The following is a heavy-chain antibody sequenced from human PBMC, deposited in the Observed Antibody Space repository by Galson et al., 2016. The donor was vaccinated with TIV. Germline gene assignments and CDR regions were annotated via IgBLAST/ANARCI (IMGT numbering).Heavy chain of an antibody. CDR1: GFTFSSYA. Sequence: SLRLSCAASGFTFSSYAMHWVRQAPAKGLEWVALISYDGGNKVYADSVKGRFTFSRDNSKNTLYLQMNSLRPEDTAVYYCTKVPSSGFSYYYGLDVWGQGTTVTVSS. V-gene: IGHV3-30*04. CDR3: TKVPSSGFSYYYGLDV. CDR2: ISYDGGNK. D-gene: IGHD3-22*01. J-gene: IGHJ6*02.